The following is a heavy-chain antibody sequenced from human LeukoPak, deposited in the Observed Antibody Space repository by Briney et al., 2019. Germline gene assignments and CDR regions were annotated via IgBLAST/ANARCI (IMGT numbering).Heavy chain of an antibody. Sequence: PGGSLRLSCAASGFTFSDYYMSWIRQAPGKGLEWVSYISSSGSTIYYAASVKGRFTIARDNAKNSLYLQINSLGAEDTAVYYCARVGLRLGELSFNAFDIWGQGTMVTVSS. CDR3: ARVGLRLGELSFNAFDI. CDR2: ISSSGSTI. D-gene: IGHD3-16*02. V-gene: IGHV3-11*04. CDR1: GFTFSDYY. J-gene: IGHJ3*02.